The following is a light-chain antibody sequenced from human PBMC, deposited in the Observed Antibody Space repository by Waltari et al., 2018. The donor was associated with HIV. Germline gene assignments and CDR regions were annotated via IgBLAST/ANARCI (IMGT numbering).Light chain of an antibody. V-gene: IGLV1-44*01. CDR1: SPNIRSNP. Sequence: QSVLTQPPSASGTPGQKVTISCSGRSPNIRSNPVNRYQQLPGTAPKLLIYSNNQRPSGVPDRFSGSKSGTSASLAISGLQSEDEADYYCAAWDDSLNGLLVFGTGTKVTVL. CDR2: SNN. J-gene: IGLJ1*01. CDR3: AAWDDSLNGLLV.